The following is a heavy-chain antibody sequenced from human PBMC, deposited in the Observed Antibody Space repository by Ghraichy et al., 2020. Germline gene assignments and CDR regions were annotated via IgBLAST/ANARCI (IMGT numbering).Heavy chain of an antibody. J-gene: IGHJ4*02. CDR2: ISSSSSYI. D-gene: IGHD3-3*01. CDR1: GFTFSSYS. CDR3: ARDGEGITIFGVVIMDY. Sequence: GGSLRLSCAASGFTFSSYSMNWVRQAPGKGLEWVSSISSSSSYIYYADSVKGRFTISRDNAKNSLYLQMNSLRAEDTAVYYCARDGEGITIFGVVIMDYWGQGTLVTVSS. V-gene: IGHV3-21*01.